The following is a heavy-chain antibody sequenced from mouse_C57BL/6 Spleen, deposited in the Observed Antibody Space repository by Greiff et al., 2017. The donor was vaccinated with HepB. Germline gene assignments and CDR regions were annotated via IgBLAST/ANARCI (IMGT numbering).Heavy chain of an antibody. V-gene: IGHV1-63*01. J-gene: IGHJ4*01. CDR2: IYPGGGYT. CDR3: ARGEGRGYAMDY. CDR1: GYTFTNYW. D-gene: IGHD3-3*01. Sequence: QVHVKQSGAELVRPGTSVKMSCKASGYTFTNYWIGWAKQRPGHGLEWIGDIYPGGGYTNYNEKFKGKATLTADKSSSTAYMQFSSLTSEDSAIYYCARGEGRGYAMDYWGQGTSVTVSS.